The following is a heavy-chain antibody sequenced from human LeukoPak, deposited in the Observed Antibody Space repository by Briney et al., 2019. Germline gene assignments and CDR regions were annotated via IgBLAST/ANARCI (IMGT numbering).Heavy chain of an antibody. CDR3: ARDHYGDYDY. J-gene: IGHJ4*02. D-gene: IGHD4-17*01. Sequence: PGGSLRLSCATSGFTFSSYWMHWVRQAPGKGLVWVSHINSDGSSTSYADSVKGRFTISRDNAKNTLYPQMNSLRAEDTAVYYCARDHYGDYDYWGQGTLVTVSS. CDR1: GFTFSSYW. V-gene: IGHV3-74*01. CDR2: INSDGSST.